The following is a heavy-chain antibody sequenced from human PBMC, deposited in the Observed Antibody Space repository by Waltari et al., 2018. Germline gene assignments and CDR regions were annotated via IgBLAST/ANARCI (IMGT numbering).Heavy chain of an antibody. CDR1: GGSISSSSYY. D-gene: IGHD3-10*01. J-gene: IGHJ3*02. Sequence: QLQLQESGPGLVKPSETLSLTCTVSGGSISSSSYYWGWIRQPPGKGLEWIGSIYYSGRTNYNPPLKGGVTIAVDTSKNQFSLKLSSVTAADTAVYYCARQDYGSGSYYNNPDAFDIWGQGTMVTVSS. V-gene: IGHV4-39*07. CDR3: ARQDYGSGSYYNNPDAFDI. CDR2: IYYSGRT.